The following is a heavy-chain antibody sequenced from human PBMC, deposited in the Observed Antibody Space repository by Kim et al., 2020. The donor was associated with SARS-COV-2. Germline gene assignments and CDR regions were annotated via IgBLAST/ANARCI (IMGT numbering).Heavy chain of an antibody. CDR2: ISGSGGST. D-gene: IGHD3-9*01. V-gene: IGHV3-23*01. CDR3: AKDKTGLTGSDY. CDR1: GFTFSSYA. Sequence: GGSLRLSCAASGFTFSSYAMSWVRQAPGKGLEWGSGISGSGGSTYYADSMKGRFTISRDNSKTTLYLQMNSLRAEDTAVYYCAKDKTGLTGSDYWGPGTPVSAS. J-gene: IGHJ4*02.